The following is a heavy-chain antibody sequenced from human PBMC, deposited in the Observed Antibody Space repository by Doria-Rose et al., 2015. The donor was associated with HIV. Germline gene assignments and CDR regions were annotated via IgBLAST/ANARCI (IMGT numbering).Heavy chain of an antibody. CDR1: GVSLSSPGMG. CDR3: ARIKSSRWYHKYYFDF. Sequence: QITLKECGPVLVKPTETLTLTCTVSGVSLSSPGMGVSWIRQPPGKALEWLANIFSDDERSYKTSLKSRLTISRGTSKSQVVRTMTDMDPVDTATYYCARIKSSRWYHKYYFDFWGQGTLVIVSA. J-gene: IGHJ4*02. CDR2: IFSDDER. V-gene: IGHV2-26*01. D-gene: IGHD6-13*01.